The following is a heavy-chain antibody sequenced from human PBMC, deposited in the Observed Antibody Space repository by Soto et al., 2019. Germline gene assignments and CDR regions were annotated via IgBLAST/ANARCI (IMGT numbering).Heavy chain of an antibody. CDR3: ARDALSRDSI. V-gene: IGHV4-31*03. J-gene: IGHJ4*02. CDR2: ISYSGST. CDR1: GGSISSGGYY. D-gene: IGHD3-22*01. Sequence: SETLSLTCTVSGGSISSGGYYWSWIRQHPGKGLEWIGYISYSGSTYSNPSLEIRVTISVDTSKNQFSLKLSSVTAADTAVYYCARDALSRDSIWGQGTLVTV.